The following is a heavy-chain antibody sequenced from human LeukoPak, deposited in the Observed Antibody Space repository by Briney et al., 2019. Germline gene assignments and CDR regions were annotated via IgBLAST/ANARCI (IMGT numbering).Heavy chain of an antibody. J-gene: IGHJ6*02. CDR1: GGSFSGYY. Sequence: SETLSLTCAVYGGSFSGYYWSWIRQPPGKGLEWIGEINHSGSTNYNPSLKSRVTISVDTSKNQFSLKLSSVTAADTAVYYCARATKARLTVTTRLYGMDVWGQGTTVTVSS. V-gene: IGHV4-34*01. CDR2: INHSGST. CDR3: ARATKARLTVTTRLYGMDV. D-gene: IGHD4-17*01.